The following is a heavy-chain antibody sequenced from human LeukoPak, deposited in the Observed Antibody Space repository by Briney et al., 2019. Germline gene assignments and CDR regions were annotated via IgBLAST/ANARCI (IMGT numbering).Heavy chain of an antibody. D-gene: IGHD3-10*01. V-gene: IGHV4-34*01. J-gene: IGHJ3*01. CDR2: INDSGSP. CDR3: ARAPRHNSGSSYKFDAFDV. Sequence: SETLSLTCAVYGGSSRGYYWNWLWIRQSPGKGLEWIGEINDSGSPNYNPSLKSRVTISENKSLNQFSLRLSSVTAADTAVFYCARAPRHNSGSSYKFDAFDVWGQGTVVTVSS. CDR1: GGSSRGYY.